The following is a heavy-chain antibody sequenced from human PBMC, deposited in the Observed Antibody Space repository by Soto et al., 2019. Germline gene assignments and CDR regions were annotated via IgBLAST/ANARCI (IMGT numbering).Heavy chain of an antibody. V-gene: IGHV2-26*04. CDR1: GFSLNNAGLG. CDR3: ASTYSSSWYWFAP. CDR2: IFSNDEK. D-gene: IGHD6-13*01. J-gene: IGHJ5*02. Sequence: QVTVKESGPVLVKPTETLTLTCTVSGFSLNNAGLGVSWIRQPPGKALEWLAHIFSNDEKSYSTSLKSRLTISKDTSKNQVVLIMTNMDPVDTATYYCASTYSSSWYWFAPWGQGTLVTVS.